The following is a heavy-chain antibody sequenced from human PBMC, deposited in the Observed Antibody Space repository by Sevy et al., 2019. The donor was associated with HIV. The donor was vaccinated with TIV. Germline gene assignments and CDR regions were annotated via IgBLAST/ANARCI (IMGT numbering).Heavy chain of an antibody. CDR2: LWSHGRRE. V-gene: IGHV3-33*03. Sequence: GGSLRLSCAGSGFTFSNYAMHWVRQAPGKGLECVAGLWSHGRREYYADFAKGRFTISRDNSKNTVYLHTDSLRTDDTAVYYCAKEDDAFDVWGQGTMVTVSS. J-gene: IGHJ3*01. CDR1: GFTFSNYA. CDR3: AKEDDAFDV.